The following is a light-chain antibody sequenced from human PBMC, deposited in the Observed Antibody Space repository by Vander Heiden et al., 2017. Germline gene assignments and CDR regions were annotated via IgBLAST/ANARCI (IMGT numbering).Light chain of an antibody. Sequence: DVVMTQSPLSLPVTRGQPASISCSSTQRLVSSDGDTNLQWFQQRPGQSPRRLIYKVSIRDSGVPDRFSASGSGTDFTLKISRVEAEDVGVYYCRQGTHWPHTFGQGTKLEIK. CDR1: QRLVSSDGDTN. J-gene: IGKJ2*01. CDR2: KVS. CDR3: RQGTHWPHT. V-gene: IGKV2-30*01.